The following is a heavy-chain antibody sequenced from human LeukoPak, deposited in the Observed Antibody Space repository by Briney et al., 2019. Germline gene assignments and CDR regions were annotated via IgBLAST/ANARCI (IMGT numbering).Heavy chain of an antibody. J-gene: IGHJ4*02. CDR2: ISSSSSTI. CDR1: GFTFSSYG. CDR3: ARDLRDDY. V-gene: IGHV3-48*04. Sequence: GGSLRLSCAASGFTFSSYGMTWVRQAPGKGLEWVSYISSSSSTIYYADSVKGRFTISRDNAKNSLYLQMNSLRAEDTAVYYCARDLRDDYWGQGTLVTVSS.